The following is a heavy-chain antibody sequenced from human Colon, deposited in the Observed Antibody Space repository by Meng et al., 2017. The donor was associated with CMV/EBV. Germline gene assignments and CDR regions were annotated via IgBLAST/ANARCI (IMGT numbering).Heavy chain of an antibody. V-gene: IGHV3-53*01. CDR3: VGRLRPDV. D-gene: IGHD2-21*01. CDR1: GFSVTSSH. J-gene: IGHJ6*02. Sequence: GGSLRLSCAASGFSVTSSHLRWVRQAPGKGLEWVSFIDGSGNSDYAKSVRGRFTMSRDKSKNILYLQMTSLRADDSAVYYCVGRLRPDVWGQGTTVTVSS. CDR2: IDGSGNS.